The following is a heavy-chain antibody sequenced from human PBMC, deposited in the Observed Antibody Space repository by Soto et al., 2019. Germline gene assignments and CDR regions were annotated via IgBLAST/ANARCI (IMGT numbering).Heavy chain of an antibody. CDR2: INHSGST. CDR1: GGSFSGYY. CDR3: ARGIAQRGYSYGY. Sequence: SETLSLTCAVYGGSFSGYYWSWIRQPPGKGLEWIGEINHSGSTNYNPSLKSRVTISVDTSKNQFSLKLSSVTAADTAVYYCARGIAQRGYSYGYWGQGTLVTVSS. V-gene: IGHV4-34*01. D-gene: IGHD5-18*01. J-gene: IGHJ4*02.